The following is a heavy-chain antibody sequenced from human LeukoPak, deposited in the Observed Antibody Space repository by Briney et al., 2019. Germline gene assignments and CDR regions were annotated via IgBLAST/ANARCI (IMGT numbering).Heavy chain of an antibody. V-gene: IGHV3-23*01. Sequence: GGSLRLSCAASGXTFSSYAMSWVRQAPGKGLEWVSSLSGSGNRTYYADSVKGRFTVSRDNSKNTLYLHMNSLRAEDTAVYFCAKLGKQLEDYWGQGTLVTVSS. CDR3: AKLGKQLEDY. CDR2: LSGSGNRT. D-gene: IGHD6-13*01. J-gene: IGHJ4*02. CDR1: GXTFSSYA.